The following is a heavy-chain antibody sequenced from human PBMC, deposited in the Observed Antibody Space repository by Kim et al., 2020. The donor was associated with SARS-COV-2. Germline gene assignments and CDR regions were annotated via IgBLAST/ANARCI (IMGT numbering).Heavy chain of an antibody. CDR2: IYYSGST. Sequence: SETLSLTCTVSGGSISSSSYYWGWIRQPPGKGLEWIGSIYYSGSTYYNPSLKSRVTISVDTSKNQFSLKLSSVTAADTAVYYCARRRGWELHRGYGDWFDPWGQGTLVTVSS. J-gene: IGHJ5*02. D-gene: IGHD1-26*01. CDR3: ARRRGWELHRGYGDWFDP. V-gene: IGHV4-39*01. CDR1: GGSISSSSYY.